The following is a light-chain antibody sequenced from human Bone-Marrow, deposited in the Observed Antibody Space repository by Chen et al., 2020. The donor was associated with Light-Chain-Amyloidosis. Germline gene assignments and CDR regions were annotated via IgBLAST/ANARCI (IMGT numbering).Light chain of an antibody. V-gene: IGLV3-1*01. CDR1: RLGDKY. CDR2: KAN. J-gene: IGLJ1*01. Sequence: SYEVTQPPSVSVSPGQSASITCSGERLGDKYVSWYKQTPVQSPVMVIYKANRRPSAIPERRSGSSSGNTATLTISGAQVMDDADYYCQASDSRTVGFGSGTRVTVL. CDR3: QASDSRTVG.